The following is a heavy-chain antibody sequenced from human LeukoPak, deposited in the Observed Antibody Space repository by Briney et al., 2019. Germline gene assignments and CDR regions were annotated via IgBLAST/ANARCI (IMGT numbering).Heavy chain of an antibody. Sequence: PGDSLRLSCSGSGFIVGEYGMSWVRQPPGKGLQWASGISRSGATTGYADSVKGRFTISRDNAKNFVYLQMDRLRAEDTALYYCARIDPVGRTWGQGTLVIVSS. D-gene: IGHD1-26*01. CDR2: ISRSGATT. CDR3: ARIDPVGRT. V-gene: IGHV3-20*04. J-gene: IGHJ4*02. CDR1: GFIVGEYG.